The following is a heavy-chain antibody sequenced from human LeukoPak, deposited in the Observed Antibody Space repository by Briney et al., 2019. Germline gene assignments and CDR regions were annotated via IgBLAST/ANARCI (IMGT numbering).Heavy chain of an antibody. Sequence: GESLKISWKGSGYSFTSSWSGWVRQIPGKGLEWMGIIYPRDSDIRYSPSFEGQVTISADKSISTAYLQWSSLKASDTAMQYCARVSDNGGKDFDSWGQGTLVTVSS. D-gene: IGHD4-23*01. J-gene: IGHJ4*02. V-gene: IGHV5-51*01. CDR1: GYSFTSSW. CDR3: ARVSDNGGKDFDS. CDR2: IYPRDSDI.